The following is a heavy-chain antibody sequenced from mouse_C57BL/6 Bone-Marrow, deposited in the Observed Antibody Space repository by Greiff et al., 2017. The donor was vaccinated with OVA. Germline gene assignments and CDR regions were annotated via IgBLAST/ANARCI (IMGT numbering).Heavy chain of an antibody. V-gene: IGHV1-50*01. CDR3: ARAIYYSDIDY. J-gene: IGHJ2*02. D-gene: IGHD1-1*01. CDR2: IDPSVSYT. Sequence: QVQLKQPGAELVKPGASVKLSCKASGYTFTSYWMQWVKQRPGQGLEWIGEIDPSVSYTNYNQKFKGKATLAVDTSSSASYMQLSILSSESSAVYYSARAIYYSDIDYWGQGTSLTVSS. CDR1: GYTFTSYW.